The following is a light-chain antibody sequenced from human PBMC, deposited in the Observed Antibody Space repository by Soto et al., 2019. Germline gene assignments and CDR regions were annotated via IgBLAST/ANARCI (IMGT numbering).Light chain of an antibody. CDR2: EVS. Sequence: QSVLTQPASVSGSPGQSITISCTGTSSDVGSYNLVSWYQQHPGKAPKLMIYEVSKRPPGVSNRFSGSKSGNTASLTTSGLQAEDEADYYCCSYAGSSTYVFGTGTRSPS. J-gene: IGLJ1*01. CDR3: CSYAGSSTYV. CDR1: SSDVGSYNL. V-gene: IGLV2-23*02.